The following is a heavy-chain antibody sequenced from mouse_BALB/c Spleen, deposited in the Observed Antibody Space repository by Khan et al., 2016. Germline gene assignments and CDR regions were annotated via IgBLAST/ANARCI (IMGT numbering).Heavy chain of an antibody. D-gene: IGHD1-1*02. CDR3: GRRGYGDYFDY. V-gene: IGHV1-37*01. CDR2: IIPYSGDT. Sequence: VQLQQPGPELVKPGASVKISCKASGYSFTGYFMNWVKQSHGQSLEWIGRIIPYSGDTFYNPKFKGKATLTVDKSSSTAHMELLSLTSEDSAVYYCGRRGYGDYFDYWGQGTTLTVSS. J-gene: IGHJ2*01. CDR1: GYSFTGYF.